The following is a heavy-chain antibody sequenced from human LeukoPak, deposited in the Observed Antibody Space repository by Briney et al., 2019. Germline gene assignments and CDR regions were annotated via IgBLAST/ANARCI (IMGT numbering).Heavy chain of an antibody. Sequence: PGGSVRLSCAASGFTFSSYAMSWVRQAPGKGLEWVSTISGSGGSTYYADSVKGRFTISRDNSKSTLYLQMNSLRAEDTALYYCATGEFYFDFWGQGTLVTVSS. CDR2: ISGSGGST. CDR3: ATGEFYFDF. J-gene: IGHJ4*02. CDR1: GFTFSSYA. V-gene: IGHV3-23*01. D-gene: IGHD3-16*01.